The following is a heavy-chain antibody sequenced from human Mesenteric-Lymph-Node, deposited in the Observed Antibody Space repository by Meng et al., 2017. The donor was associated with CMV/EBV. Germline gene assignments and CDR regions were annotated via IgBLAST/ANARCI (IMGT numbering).Heavy chain of an antibody. D-gene: IGHD3-16*01. CDR1: GFTFSSYS. CDR3: ARMAFNYGMDV. V-gene: IGHV3-48*04. J-gene: IGHJ6*02. Sequence: GESLKISCAASGFTFSSYSMNWVRQAPGKGLEWVSYISSSSSTIYYADSVKGRFTISRDNAKNSLYLQMNSLRVEDTAVYYCARMAFNYGMDVWGQGTTVTVSS. CDR2: ISSSSSTI.